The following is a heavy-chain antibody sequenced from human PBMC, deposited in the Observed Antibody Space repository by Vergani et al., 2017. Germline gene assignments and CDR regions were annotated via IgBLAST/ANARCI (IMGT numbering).Heavy chain of an antibody. V-gene: IGHV1-2*04. Sequence: QVQLVQSGAEVKKPGASVKVSCKASGYTFTGYYMHWVRQAPGQGLEWMGWINPNSGGTNYAQKFQGWVTMTRDTSISTAYIELSRLRSDATAVYYCPRGPLGEELRPYYYYYGMDVWGQGTTVTVSS. CDR2: INPNSGGT. J-gene: IGHJ6*02. CDR3: PRGPLGEELRPYYYYYGMDV. D-gene: IGHD1-7*01. CDR1: GYTFTGYY.